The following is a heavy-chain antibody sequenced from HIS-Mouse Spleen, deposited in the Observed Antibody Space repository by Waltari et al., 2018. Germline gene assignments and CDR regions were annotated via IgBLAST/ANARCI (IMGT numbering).Heavy chain of an antibody. CDR2: IYYSGST. Sequence: QLQLQESGPGLVKPSETLSLPCTVPLGSIGSSSYYWGWIRQPPGKGLEWIGSIYYSGSTYYNPSLKSRVTISVDTSKNQFSLKLSSVTAADTAVYYCAREIPYSSSWYDWYFDLWGRGTLVTVSS. J-gene: IGHJ2*01. CDR1: LGSIGSSSYY. D-gene: IGHD6-13*01. CDR3: AREIPYSSSWYDWYFDL. V-gene: IGHV4-39*07.